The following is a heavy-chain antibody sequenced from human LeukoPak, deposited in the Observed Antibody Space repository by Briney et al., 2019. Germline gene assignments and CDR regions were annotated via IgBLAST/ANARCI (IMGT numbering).Heavy chain of an antibody. CDR3: ARFIPPDYDFWSGYYTSFPYYYYMDV. Sequence: ASVKVSCKASGYTFTGYYMHWVRQAPGQGLEWMGWISAYNGNTNYAQKLQGRVTMTTDTSTSTAYMELRSLRSDDTAVYYCARFIPPDYDFWSGYYTSFPYYYYMDVWGKGTTVTVSS. CDR2: ISAYNGNT. V-gene: IGHV1-18*04. D-gene: IGHD3-3*01. CDR1: GYTFTGYY. J-gene: IGHJ6*03.